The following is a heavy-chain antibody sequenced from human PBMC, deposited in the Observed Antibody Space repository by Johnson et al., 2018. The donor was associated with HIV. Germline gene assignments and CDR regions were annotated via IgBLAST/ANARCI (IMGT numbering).Heavy chain of an antibody. Sequence: MLLVESGGGLVQPGGSLRLSCAASGFSIRGHWMSWLRQAPGKGLEWVADIKCDGREKYYVDSVKGRFTISRDNAKNSLYLQMNSLRAEDTAVYYCARVYYYDSSGIDAFDIWGQGTMVTVSS. D-gene: IGHD3-22*01. CDR1: GFSIRGHW. V-gene: IGHV3-7*01. J-gene: IGHJ3*02. CDR3: ARVYYYDSSGIDAFDI. CDR2: IKCDGREK.